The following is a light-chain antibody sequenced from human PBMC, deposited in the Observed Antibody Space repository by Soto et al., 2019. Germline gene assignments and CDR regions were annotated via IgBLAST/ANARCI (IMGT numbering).Light chain of an antibody. CDR3: CSYAASYTLA. CDR2: DAT. CDR1: SSNVGGQDY. Sequence: QSALTQPRSVSASPGQSVTISCTGTSSNVGGQDYVSWYQQNPGKAPRLMIYDATKRHSGVPYRFSGSKSGNVASLTISGLQAEDEADYYCCSYAASYTLAFGGGTKVTVL. V-gene: IGLV2-11*01. J-gene: IGLJ2*01.